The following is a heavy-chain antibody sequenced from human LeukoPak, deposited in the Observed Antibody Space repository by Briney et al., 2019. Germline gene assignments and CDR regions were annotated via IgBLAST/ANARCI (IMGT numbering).Heavy chain of an antibody. D-gene: IGHD1-26*01. CDR3: AGSSHQRNWFDP. Sequence: ASVKVSCKSSGDTLTSDYMNWVRQAPGQGLEWMGIVHSSGGVIKYAQEFQDRVTMTRDTSTSTVYMELSSLRSEDTAVYYCAGSSHQRNWFDPWGQGTLVIVSS. J-gene: IGHJ5*02. CDR1: GDTLTSDY. CDR2: VHSSGGVI. V-gene: IGHV1-46*01.